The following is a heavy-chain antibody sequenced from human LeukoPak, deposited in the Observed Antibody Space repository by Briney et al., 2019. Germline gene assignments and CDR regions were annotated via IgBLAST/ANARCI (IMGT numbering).Heavy chain of an antibody. D-gene: IGHD6-13*01. J-gene: IGHJ4*02. V-gene: IGHV1-2*02. CDR1: GYTFTGYY. CDR3: ARINSSRWYDF. CDR2: INPNIGDT. Sequence: GASVKVSCKASGYTFTGYYMHWVRQAPGQGLEWMGWINPNIGDTNYAQKFQDRVTMTRDTSISTAYMELSRLRFDDTAVYYCARINSSRWYDFWGQGTLVTVSS.